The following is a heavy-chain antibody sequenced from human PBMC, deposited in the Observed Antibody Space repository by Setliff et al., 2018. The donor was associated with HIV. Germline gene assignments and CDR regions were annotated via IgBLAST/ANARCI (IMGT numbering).Heavy chain of an antibody. Sequence: GASVKVSCKASGVTISSYAISWVRQAPGQGLEWMGGIIPVFGITNYAQKFQGRVTITADESTSTAYMELSGLRSEDTAVYYCATGGRNTRRYYYYMDVWGKGTMVTVS. D-gene: IGHD3-3*01. CDR1: GVTISSYA. CDR2: IIPVFGIT. J-gene: IGHJ6*03. CDR3: ATGGRNTRRYYYYMDV. V-gene: IGHV1-69*13.